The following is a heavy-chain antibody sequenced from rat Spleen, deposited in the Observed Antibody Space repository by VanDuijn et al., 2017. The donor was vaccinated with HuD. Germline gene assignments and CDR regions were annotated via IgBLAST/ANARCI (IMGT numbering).Heavy chain of an antibody. CDR1: GFTFSNYG. J-gene: IGHJ2*01. D-gene: IGHD1-11*01. V-gene: IGHV5-25*01. CDR2: ISYDGGST. Sequence: EVQLVESGGGLVQPGRSMKLSCAASGFTFSNYGMAWVRQAPKKGLEWVAYISYDGGSTYYRDPVKGRFTVARDNAKSTLYLQMDSLRSEDTATYYCAREGAHWGQGVMVTVSS. CDR3: AREGAH.